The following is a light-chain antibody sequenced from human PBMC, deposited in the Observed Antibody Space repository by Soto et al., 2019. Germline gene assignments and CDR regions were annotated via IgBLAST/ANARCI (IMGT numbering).Light chain of an antibody. CDR3: QHYKNYPWT. CDR1: QDVGRY. CDR2: GAS. J-gene: IGKJ1*01. V-gene: IGKV1-8*01. Sequence: AIRMTQSPSSLSASAGDRVAIACRASQDVGRYLAWYQQKPGQAPKLLIYGASTLQSGVPSRFSGGGSGTNFTLTLSCLPSEDFATYYCQHYKNYPWTFGQGTKVEIK.